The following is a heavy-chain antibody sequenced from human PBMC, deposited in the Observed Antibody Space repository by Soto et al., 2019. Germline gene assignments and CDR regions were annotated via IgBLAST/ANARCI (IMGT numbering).Heavy chain of an antibody. Sequence: QLLGSGGGLVQPGGSLRLSCEASGFTFNIYAMTWVRQAPGKGLEWVSNIGSTGTTTYYADSVTGRFAISRDNSKRTLYLQMNSLRAEDTAVYYCATVARYDDFDVWGQGTMVTVSS. CDR2: IGSTGTTT. V-gene: IGHV3-23*01. J-gene: IGHJ3*01. D-gene: IGHD3-9*01. CDR1: GFTFNIYA. CDR3: ATVARYDDFDV.